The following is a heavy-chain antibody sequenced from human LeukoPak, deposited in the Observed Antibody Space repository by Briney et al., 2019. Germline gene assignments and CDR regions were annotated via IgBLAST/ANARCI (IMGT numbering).Heavy chain of an antibody. D-gene: IGHD3-22*01. V-gene: IGHV3-21*01. CDR1: GFTFSSYS. CDR2: ISSSSSYI. Sequence: GGSLRLSCAASGFTFSSYSMNWVRQAPGKGLEWVSSISSSSSYIYYADSVKGRFTISRDNAKNSLYLQMNSLRAEDTAVYYCARSLPPDYYDSSGYRYGMDVRGQGTTVTVSS. CDR3: ARSLPPDYYDSSGYRYGMDV. J-gene: IGHJ6*02.